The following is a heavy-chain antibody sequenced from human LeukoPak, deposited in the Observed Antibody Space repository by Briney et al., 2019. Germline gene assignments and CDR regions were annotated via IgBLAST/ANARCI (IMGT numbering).Heavy chain of an antibody. CDR3: ARSNGY. CDR1: GFTFSSYS. V-gene: IGHV3-21*01. Sequence: GGSLRLSCAASGFTFSSYSMNWVRQAPGKGLEWVSSISSTGSNIYYADSVKGRFTISRDNAKNSLYLQMNSLGAEDTAVYHCARSNGYWGQGILVTVFS. J-gene: IGHJ4*02. CDR2: ISSTGSNI. D-gene: IGHD4/OR15-4a*01.